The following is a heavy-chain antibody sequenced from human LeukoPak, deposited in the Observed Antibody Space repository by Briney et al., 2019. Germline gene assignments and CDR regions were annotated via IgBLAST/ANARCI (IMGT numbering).Heavy chain of an antibody. D-gene: IGHD1-1*01. CDR1: GFTFSSYS. CDR3: ATGPGDY. CDR2: ISSSSTI. V-gene: IGHV3-48*01. J-gene: IGHJ4*02. Sequence: GGSLRLSCAASGFTFSSYSMNWVRQAPGKGLEWVSYISSSSTIYYADSVKGRFTISRDNSRNTLYLQMNSLRAEDTAVYYCATGPGDYWGQGTLVTVSS.